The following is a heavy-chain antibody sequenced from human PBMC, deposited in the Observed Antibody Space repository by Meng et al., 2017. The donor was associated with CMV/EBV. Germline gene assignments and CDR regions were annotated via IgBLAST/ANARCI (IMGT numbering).Heavy chain of an antibody. V-gene: IGHV1-2*02. CDR3: AREDYYGSGDDAFDI. D-gene: IGHD3-10*01. CDR2: INPNSGGT. J-gene: IGHJ3*02. CDR1: GYTFTGYY. Sequence: ASVKVSCKASGYTFTGYYMHWVRQAPGQGLEWMGWINPNSGGTNYAQKFQGRVTMTRDTSISTAYMELSRLRSDDTAVCYCAREDYYGSGDDAFDIWGQGTMVTVSS.